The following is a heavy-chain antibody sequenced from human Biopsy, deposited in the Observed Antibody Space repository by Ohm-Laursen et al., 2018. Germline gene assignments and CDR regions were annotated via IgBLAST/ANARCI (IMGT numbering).Heavy chain of an antibody. D-gene: IGHD3-9*01. CDR3: ATKLTCYFPL. CDR2: NIPILGTG. V-gene: IGHV1-69*06. CDR1: GGTFSKYG. J-gene: IGHJ2*01. Sequence: SVKVSCKAPGGTFSKYGANRGRQAPGQGLEWLGGNIPILGTGNYAQKFQDRVTVAADTSTSTATMELRCLRSDDTAVYYCATKLTCYFPLWGRLTLVIVSS.